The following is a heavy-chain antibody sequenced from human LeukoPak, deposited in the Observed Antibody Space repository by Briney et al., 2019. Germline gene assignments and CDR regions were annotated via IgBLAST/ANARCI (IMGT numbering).Heavy chain of an antibody. CDR3: ARVEAMVVVAATRHGY. V-gene: IGHV3-15*01. Sequence: GGSLRLSCAASGFTFSNAWMSWVRQAPGKGLEWVGRIKSKTDGGTTDYAAPVKGRFTISRDDSKNTLYLQMNSLRAEDTAVYYCARVEAMVVVAATRHGYWGQGTLVTVSS. CDR2: IKSKTDGGTT. J-gene: IGHJ4*02. CDR1: GFTFSNAW. D-gene: IGHD2-15*01.